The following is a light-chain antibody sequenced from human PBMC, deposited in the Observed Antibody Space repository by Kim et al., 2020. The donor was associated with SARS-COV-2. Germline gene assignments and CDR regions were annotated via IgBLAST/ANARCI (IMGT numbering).Light chain of an antibody. CDR1: SSNIGSKA. J-gene: IGLJ2*01. Sequence: GQRVTISCSGRSSNIGSKAVHWYQQLPGTAPKLRVYSNNQRPSGVPDRFSGSKSGTAASLAISGLQSEDEADYYCAAWDDSLNGLVFGGGTQLTVL. CDR2: SNN. V-gene: IGLV1-44*01. CDR3: AAWDDSLNGLV.